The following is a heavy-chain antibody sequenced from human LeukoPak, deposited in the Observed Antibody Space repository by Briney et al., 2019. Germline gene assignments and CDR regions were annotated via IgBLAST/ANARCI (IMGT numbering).Heavy chain of an antibody. D-gene: IGHD3-10*01. V-gene: IGHV4-39*01. J-gene: IGHJ4*02. CDR2: IYYSGST. Sequence: PSETLSLTCTVSGGSISSSSYYWGWIRQPPGKGLEWIGSIYYSGSTYYNPSLKSRVTISVDTSKNQFSLKLSSVTAADTAVYYCARHSEFSILWFGEFEDWGQGTLVTVSS. CDR1: GGSISSSSYY. CDR3: ARHSEFSILWFGEFED.